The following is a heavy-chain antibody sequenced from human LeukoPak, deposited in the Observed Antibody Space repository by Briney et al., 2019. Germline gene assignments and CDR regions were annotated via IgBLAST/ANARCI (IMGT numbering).Heavy chain of an antibody. J-gene: IGHJ4*02. D-gene: IGHD3-22*01. V-gene: IGHV1-69*04. CDR1: GGTFSGYA. Sequence: SVKVSCKASGGTFSGYAISWVRQAPGQGLEWMGRIIPIFGIANYAQKFQGRVTITADKSASTAYMELSSLRSEDTAVYYCAIIDYYDSSGYPNEGGYWGQGALVTVSS. CDR3: AIIDYYDSSGYPNEGGY. CDR2: IIPIFGIA.